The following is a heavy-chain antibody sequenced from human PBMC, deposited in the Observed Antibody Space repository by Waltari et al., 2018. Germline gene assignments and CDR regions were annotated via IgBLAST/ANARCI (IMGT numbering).Heavy chain of an antibody. V-gene: IGHV4-59*11. J-gene: IGHJ4*02. CDR2: VFYTGAT. CDR1: GRPINHHF. D-gene: IGHD4-4*01. Sequence: QVQLHESGPGLVKPSETLSLTCAVSGRPINHHFWNWIRLSPERGMEWFGYVFYTGATKYNPSLEIRVTVTLDTSKNEFSLNLRSVTAADTAVYYCAMWTTSTAAFEYWGQGILVTVSS. CDR3: AMWTTSTAAFEY.